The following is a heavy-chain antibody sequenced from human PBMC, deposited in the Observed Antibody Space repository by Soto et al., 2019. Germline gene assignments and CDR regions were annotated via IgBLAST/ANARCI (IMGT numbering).Heavy chain of an antibody. V-gene: IGHV1-2*04. Sequence: QVQLVQSGAEVKKPGASVKVSCKASGYTFTGYYMHWVRQAPGQGLEWMGWINPNSGGTNYAQKFQGWVTMTRDTSISTAYMELRRLRSDDTAVYYCAIDFLLRPPEELGRASAGWYYMAVWGKGTTVSVSS. CDR2: INPNSGGT. D-gene: IGHD7-27*01. CDR1: GYTFTGYY. CDR3: AIDFLLRPPEELGRASAGWYYMAV. J-gene: IGHJ6*03.